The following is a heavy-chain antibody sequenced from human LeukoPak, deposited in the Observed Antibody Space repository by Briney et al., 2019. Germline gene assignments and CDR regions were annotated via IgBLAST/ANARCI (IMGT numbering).Heavy chain of an antibody. CDR1: GGSFSGYY. D-gene: IGHD3-16*02. CDR2: INHSGST. CDR3: ARGVITFGGVIDYYFDY. J-gene: IGHJ4*02. Sequence: SSETLSLTCAVYGGSFSGYYWSWIRQPPGKGLEWIGEINHSGSTNYNPSLKSRVTISVDTSKNQFSLKLSSVTAADTAVYYCARGVITFGGVIDYYFDYWGQGTLVTVSS. V-gene: IGHV4-34*01.